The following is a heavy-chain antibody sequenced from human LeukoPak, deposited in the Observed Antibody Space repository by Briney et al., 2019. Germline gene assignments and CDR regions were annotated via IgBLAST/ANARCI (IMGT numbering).Heavy chain of an antibody. Sequence: GSLRLSCAASGFIFNDYWMLLVRQVPGKGLVLVSRIDRDGAPRIYADSVKGRFTVSRDNARKALYLEMNSLKEEDTAVYYCVASRRSRSLDLWGQGSLLTVSS. J-gene: IGHJ4*02. D-gene: IGHD1-14*01. V-gene: IGHV3-74*01. CDR3: VASRRSRSLDL. CDR1: GFIFNDYW. CDR2: IDRDGAPR.